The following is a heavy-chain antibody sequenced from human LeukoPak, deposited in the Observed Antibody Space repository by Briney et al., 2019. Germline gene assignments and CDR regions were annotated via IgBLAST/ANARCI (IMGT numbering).Heavy chain of an antibody. V-gene: IGHV4-38-2*01. CDR1: GYSISSGYY. Sequence: PSETLSLTCGVSGYSISSGYYWGWIRQPPGKGLEWIGSIYHSGSTYYNPSLKSRVTISVDTSKNQFSLKLSSVTAADTAVYYCARSDIVLMRHAIPYYYMDVWGKGTTVTVSS. CDR2: IYHSGST. D-gene: IGHD2-8*01. J-gene: IGHJ6*03. CDR3: ARSDIVLMRHAIPYYYMDV.